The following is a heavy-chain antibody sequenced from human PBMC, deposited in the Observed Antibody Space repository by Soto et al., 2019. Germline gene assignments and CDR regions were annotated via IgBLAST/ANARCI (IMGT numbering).Heavy chain of an antibody. CDR2: IDPSDSYT. CDR1: GYSFTNYW. CDR3: ARQSGMDV. V-gene: IGHV5-10-1*01. D-gene: IGHD5-12*01. Sequence: GESLKISCKGSGYSFTNYWLSWVRQLPGKGLEWMGRIDPSDSYTNYSPSFQDHVTISADKSTSTAYLQWRSLQASDTAIYYCARQSGMDVWGQGTTVTVSS. J-gene: IGHJ6*02.